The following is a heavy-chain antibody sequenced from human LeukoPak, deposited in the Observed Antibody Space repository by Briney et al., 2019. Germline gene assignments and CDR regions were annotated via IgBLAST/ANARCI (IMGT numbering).Heavy chain of an antibody. CDR2: IRYDGSNK. CDR3: ARRGATLYYYYMDV. V-gene: IGHV3-30*02. CDR1: GFTFSSYG. J-gene: IGHJ6*03. D-gene: IGHD1-26*01. Sequence: GGSLRLSCAASGFTFSSYGMHWVRQAPGKGLEWVAFIRYDGSNKYYADSVKGRFTISRDNAKNSLYLQMNSLRAEDTAVYYCARRGATLYYYYMDVWGKGTTVTVSS.